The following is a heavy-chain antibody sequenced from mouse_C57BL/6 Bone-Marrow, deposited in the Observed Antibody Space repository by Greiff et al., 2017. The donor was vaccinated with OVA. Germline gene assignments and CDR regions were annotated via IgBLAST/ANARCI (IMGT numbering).Heavy chain of an antibody. CDR3: AKTSLITTVGATD. J-gene: IGHJ2*01. Sequence: QVQLQQPGAELVRPGSSVKLSCKASGYTFTSYWMDWVKQRPGQGLEWIGNIYPSDSETHYNQKFKDKATLTVDKSSSTAYMQLRSLTSEDSAVDYCAKTSLITTVGATDWGQGTTLTVSS. D-gene: IGHD1-1*01. CDR1: GYTFTSYW. V-gene: IGHV1-61*01. CDR2: IYPSDSET.